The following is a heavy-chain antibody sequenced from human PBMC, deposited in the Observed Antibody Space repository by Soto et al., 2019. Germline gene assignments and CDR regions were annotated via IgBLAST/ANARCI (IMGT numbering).Heavy chain of an antibody. CDR1: GYSISSGSY. CDR3: ARVHVMVVAGSTFDY. D-gene: IGHD6-19*01. CDR2: IYHGGTT. J-gene: IGHJ4*01. Sequence: SETLSLTCTVYGYSISSGSYWAWIRQPPGKGPEWIASIYHGGTTFYNPSLKSRITISVDTSNNQFSLKLTSVTAADTAVYYCARVHVMVVAGSTFDYWGHGTRGTSPQ. V-gene: IGHV4-38-2*02.